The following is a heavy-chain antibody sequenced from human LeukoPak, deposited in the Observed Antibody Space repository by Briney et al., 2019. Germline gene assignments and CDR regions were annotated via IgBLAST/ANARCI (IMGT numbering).Heavy chain of an antibody. D-gene: IGHD3-16*01. Sequence: PGGSLRLSCAAPGFTFSSYAMSRVRPAPGKGLEWVSAISGSGGSTYYADSVKGRFTISRDNSKNTLYLQMNNLGAEDTAVYYCVLDALVGDSLRWGQGTLVTVSS. CDR2: ISGSGGST. V-gene: IGHV3-23*01. CDR1: GFTFSSYA. CDR3: VLDALVGDSLR. J-gene: IGHJ4*02.